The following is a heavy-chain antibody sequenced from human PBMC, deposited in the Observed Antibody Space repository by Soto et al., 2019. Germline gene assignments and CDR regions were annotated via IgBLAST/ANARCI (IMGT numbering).Heavy chain of an antibody. CDR1: GGSISSGDYY. CDR2: IYYSGST. V-gene: IGHV4-30-4*01. J-gene: IGHJ4*02. Sequence: SETLSLTCTVSGGSISSGDYYWSWIRQPPGKGLEWIGYIYYSGSTYYNPSLRSRVTISVDTSKNQFSLKLSSVTAADTAVYYCARDRGIDHFDYWGQGTLVTVSS. CDR3: ARDRGIDHFDY. D-gene: IGHD1-26*01.